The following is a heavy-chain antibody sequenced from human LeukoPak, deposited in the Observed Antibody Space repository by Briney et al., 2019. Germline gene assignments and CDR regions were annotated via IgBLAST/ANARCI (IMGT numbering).Heavy chain of an antibody. CDR3: ARDGDSTAMVS. CDR1: GFTFSSYA. J-gene: IGHJ4*02. Sequence: GGSLRLSCAASGFTFSSYAMHWVRQAPGKGLEWVAVISYDGSNKYYADSVKGRFTISRDNSKNTLYLQMNSLRSEDTAVYYCARDGDSTAMVSWGQGTLVTVSS. V-gene: IGHV3-30*04. CDR2: ISYDGSNK. D-gene: IGHD5-18*01.